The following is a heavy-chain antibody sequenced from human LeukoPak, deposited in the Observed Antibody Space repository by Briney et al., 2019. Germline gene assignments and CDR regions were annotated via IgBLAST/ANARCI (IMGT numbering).Heavy chain of an antibody. CDR1: GYTFTSYG. CDR3: AREYIVGATIYYFDY. V-gene: IGHV1-18*01. D-gene: IGHD1-26*01. CDR2: ISAYNGNT. Sequence: ASVKVSCKASGYTFTSYGISWVRQAPGQGLEWMGWISAYNGNTNYAQKLQGRVTMTTDTSTSTAYMELRSLSSDDTAVYYCAREYIVGATIYYFDYWGQGTLVTVSS. J-gene: IGHJ4*02.